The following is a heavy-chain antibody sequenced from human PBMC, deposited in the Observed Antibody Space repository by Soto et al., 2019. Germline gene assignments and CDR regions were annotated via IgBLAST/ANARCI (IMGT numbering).Heavy chain of an antibody. CDR1: GFTFSSYG. V-gene: IGHV3-30*18. D-gene: IGHD6-6*01. CDR3: AKEIAARPGEEVYYYYGMDV. CDR2: ISYDGSNK. Sequence: TGGSLRLSCAASGFTFSSYGMHWVRQAPGKGLEWVAVISYDGSNKYYADSVKGRFTISRDNSKNTLYLQMNSLRAEDTAVYYCAKEIAARPGEEVYYYYGMDVWGQGTTVTVSS. J-gene: IGHJ6*02.